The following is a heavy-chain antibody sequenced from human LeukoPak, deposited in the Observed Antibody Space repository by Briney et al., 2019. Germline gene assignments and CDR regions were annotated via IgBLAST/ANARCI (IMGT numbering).Heavy chain of an antibody. CDR2: ISGSGGST. Sequence: PGGSLRLSCAASGFTFSSYAMSWVRQAPGKGLEWVSAISGSGGSTYYADSVKGRFTISRDNSKNTLYLQMNSLRAEDTAVYYCANAYCSSTSCRTAYYYYGMDVWGQGTTVTVSS. D-gene: IGHD2-2*01. CDR1: GFTFSSYA. J-gene: IGHJ6*02. V-gene: IGHV3-23*01. CDR3: ANAYCSSTSCRTAYYYYGMDV.